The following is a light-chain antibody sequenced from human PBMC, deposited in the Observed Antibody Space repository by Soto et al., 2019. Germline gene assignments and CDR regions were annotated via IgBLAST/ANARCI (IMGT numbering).Light chain of an antibody. V-gene: IGKV1-5*01. Sequence: QMTPSPSTLSAAGGDRSTSTCRASQSISSWLAWYQQKPGKAPKLLIYDASSLESGVPSRFSGSGSGTDFTLTIGSLQPDDFATYYCQQYNSYLITFGRGTRLEIK. CDR2: DAS. CDR3: QQYNSYLIT. J-gene: IGKJ5*01. CDR1: QSISSW.